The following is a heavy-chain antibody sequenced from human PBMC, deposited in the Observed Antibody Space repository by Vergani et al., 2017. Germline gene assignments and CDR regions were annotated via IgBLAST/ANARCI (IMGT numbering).Heavy chain of an antibody. D-gene: IGHD6-19*01. CDR1: GYTFTGYY. CDR3: ARDGGYSSGWHASYYGMDV. V-gene: IGHV1-2*02. J-gene: IGHJ6*02. CDR2: INPNSGGT. Sequence: QVQLVQSGAEVKKPGASVKVSCKASGYTFTGYYMHWVRQAPGQGLEWMGWINPNSGGTNYAQKFQGRVTMTRDTSISTAYMELSRLRSDDTAVYYCARDGGYSSGWHASYYGMDVWGQGTTVTVSS.